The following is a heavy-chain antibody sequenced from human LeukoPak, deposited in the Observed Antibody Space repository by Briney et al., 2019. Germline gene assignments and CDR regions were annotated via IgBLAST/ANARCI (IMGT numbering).Heavy chain of an antibody. D-gene: IGHD3-3*01. Sequence: SETLSLTCAVYGGSFSGYYWGWVRQPPGKGLEWIGSIYYTGSTYYNSSLKSRVTIALHTSENQFSLNLRSVTAADTAVYYCARLYYDFWSGLKLFYFDYWGQGTLVTVSS. CDR3: ARLYYDFWSGLKLFYFDY. CDR2: IYYTGST. J-gene: IGHJ4*02. CDR1: GGSFSGYY. V-gene: IGHV4-39*01.